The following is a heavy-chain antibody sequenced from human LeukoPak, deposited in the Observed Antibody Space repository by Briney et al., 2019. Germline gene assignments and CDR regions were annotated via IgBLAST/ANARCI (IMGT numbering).Heavy chain of an antibody. J-gene: IGHJ6*02. CDR3: AREARYYDILTGYHNYSGVDV. Sequence: GGSLRLSCAGSGFTVSKDYMTWVRQAPGRGLECVSAIYGGTTYYADSVKGRFTISRDSSSNTLHLQMNSLRAEDTAVYYCAREARYYDILTGYHNYSGVDVWGQGTTVIVSS. D-gene: IGHD3-9*01. V-gene: IGHV3-66*01. CDR1: GFTVSKDY. CDR2: IYGGTT.